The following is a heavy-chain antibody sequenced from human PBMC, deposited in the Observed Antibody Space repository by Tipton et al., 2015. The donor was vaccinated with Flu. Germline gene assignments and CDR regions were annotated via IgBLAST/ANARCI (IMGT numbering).Heavy chain of an antibody. CDR3: AIEGYSSSLNL. CDR1: GYSIRSGYY. J-gene: IGHJ4*02. Sequence: GLVKPSETLSLTCAVSGYSIRSGYYWDWIRQPPGKGLEWIGSIHQSGSTYYKPSLKSRVTISVDTSKNQFSLKLSSVTAADTAVYYCAIEGYSSSLNLWGQGTLVTVSS. V-gene: IGHV4-38-2*01. CDR2: IHQSGST. D-gene: IGHD6-13*01.